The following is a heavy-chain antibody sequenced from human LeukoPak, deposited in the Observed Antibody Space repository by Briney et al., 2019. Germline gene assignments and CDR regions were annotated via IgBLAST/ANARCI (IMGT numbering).Heavy chain of an antibody. CDR3: ARASWYVPYLDY. J-gene: IGHJ4*02. V-gene: IGHV4-39*07. Sequence: PSETLSLTCTVSGGSISSSSYYWGWIRQPPGKGLEWIGSIYYSGSTYYNPSLKGRVTISVDTSKNQFSLKLSSVTAADTAVYYCARASWYVPYLDYWGQGTLVTVSS. CDR1: GGSISSSSYY. CDR2: IYYSGST. D-gene: IGHD6-13*01.